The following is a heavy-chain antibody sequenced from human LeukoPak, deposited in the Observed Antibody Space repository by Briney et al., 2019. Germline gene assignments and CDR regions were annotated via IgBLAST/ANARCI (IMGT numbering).Heavy chain of an antibody. D-gene: IGHD6-13*01. CDR2: INAGNGNT. CDR3: ARALGAAAANNWFDP. CDR1: GYTFTSYA. Sequence: ASVKVSCTASGYTFTSYAMHWVRQAPGQRLEWMGWINAGNGNTKYSQKFQGRVTITRDTSASTAYMELSSLRSEDTAVYYCARALGAAAANNWFDPWGQGTLVTVSS. J-gene: IGHJ5*02. V-gene: IGHV1-3*01.